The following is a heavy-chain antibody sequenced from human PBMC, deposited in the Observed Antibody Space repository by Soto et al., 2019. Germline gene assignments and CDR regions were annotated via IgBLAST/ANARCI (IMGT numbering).Heavy chain of an antibody. CDR1: GYSFANYW. J-gene: IGHJ4*02. D-gene: IGHD5-18*01. Sequence: GESLKISCKASGYSFANYWIGWVCQKPGKGLEWMGVIYPGDSETTYSPSFEGQVIISVDRSRGTAFLEWSSLEASDTAMYYCARPGAPTDTVVYDFSGQGPHVTVSS. CDR2: IYPGDSET. V-gene: IGHV5-51*01. CDR3: ARPGAPTDTVVYDF.